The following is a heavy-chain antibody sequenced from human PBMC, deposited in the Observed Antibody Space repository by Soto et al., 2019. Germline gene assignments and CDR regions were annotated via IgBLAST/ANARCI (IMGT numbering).Heavy chain of an antibody. D-gene: IGHD2-8*01. J-gene: IGHJ1*01. V-gene: IGHV3-23*01. Sequence: GGSLRLSCAASGFTFSSYAMSWVRQAPGKGLEWVAAISGSGGSTYYADSVKGRLTISRDNSKNTLYLQMNSLRAEDSAVYYCARDRWYMNGFQHWGQGTLVTVS. CDR3: ARDRWYMNGFQH. CDR2: ISGSGGST. CDR1: GFTFSSYA.